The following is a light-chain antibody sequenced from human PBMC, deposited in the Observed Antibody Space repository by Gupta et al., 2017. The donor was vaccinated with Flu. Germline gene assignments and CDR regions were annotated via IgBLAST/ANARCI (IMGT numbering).Light chain of an antibody. CDR3: QQRGCWPIT. V-gene: IGKV3-11*01. CDR2: DAS. Sequence: DIVLTQSSATLYLSPGERATLSCRASPSVNTDLARYQQRPGAPTRVIILDASKRATGFPARFSGSGAGTEFTLTISSLEPEDFGVYYCQQRGCWPITFGGGTKVEIK. J-gene: IGKJ4*01. CDR1: PSVNTD.